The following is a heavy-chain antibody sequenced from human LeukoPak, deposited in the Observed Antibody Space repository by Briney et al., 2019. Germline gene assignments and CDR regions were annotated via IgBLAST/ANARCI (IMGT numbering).Heavy chain of an antibody. CDR3: ARHEGSLDAFDI. J-gene: IGHJ3*02. V-gene: IGHV4-59*08. CDR1: GGSISSYY. CDR2: IYCSGST. Sequence: SETLSLTCTVSGGSISSYYWSWIRQPPGKGLEWIGYIYCSGSTNYNPSLKSRVTISVDTSKNQFSLKLSSVTAADTAVYYCARHEGSLDAFDIWGQGTMVTVSS. D-gene: IGHD1-26*01.